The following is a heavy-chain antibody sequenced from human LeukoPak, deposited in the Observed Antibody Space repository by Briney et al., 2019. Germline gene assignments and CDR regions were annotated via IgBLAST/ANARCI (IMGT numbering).Heavy chain of an antibody. CDR2: IGPSNSDT. CDR1: GFTLSSYG. J-gene: IGHJ4*02. V-gene: IGHV3-23*01. Sequence: GGSLRLSCAAAGFTLSSYGMSWGRQAPGKGLEWVSTIGPSNSDTYYTDSVKGRFTVSRDNSKNTLYLQMNSLRAEDTAVYYCAQRVLSGVPVAGIDYSGQGTLVAVSS. D-gene: IGHD6-19*01. CDR3: AQRVLSGVPVAGIDY.